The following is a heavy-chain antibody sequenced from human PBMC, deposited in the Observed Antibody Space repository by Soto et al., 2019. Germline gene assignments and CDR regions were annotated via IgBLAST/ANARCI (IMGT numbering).Heavy chain of an antibody. CDR2: IIPIFGTA. CDR3: ARVVAVAGTYYYYGMDV. D-gene: IGHD6-19*01. J-gene: IGHJ6*02. CDR1: GGTFSSYA. Sequence: QVQLVQSGAEVKKPGSSVKVSCKASGGTFSSYAISWVRQAPGQGLEWMGGIIPIFGTANYAQKFQGRVTITADEATRTAYMELTSMRSEDTAVYYCARVVAVAGTYYYYGMDVWGQGTTVTVSS. V-gene: IGHV1-69*01.